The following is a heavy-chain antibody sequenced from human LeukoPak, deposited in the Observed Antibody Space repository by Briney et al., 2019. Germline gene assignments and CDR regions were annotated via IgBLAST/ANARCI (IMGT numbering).Heavy chain of an antibody. CDR1: GYSFTSYW. Sequence: GESLKISCKGSGYSFTSYWIGWVRQMPGKGLEWMGIIYPGDSDTRYSPSFQGQVTISADKSISTAYLQWSSLKASDTAMYYCARRSVSGPTYWYFDLWGRGTLVTVSS. CDR3: ARRSVSGPTYWYFDL. CDR2: IYPGDSDT. D-gene: IGHD3-10*01. J-gene: IGHJ2*01. V-gene: IGHV5-51*01.